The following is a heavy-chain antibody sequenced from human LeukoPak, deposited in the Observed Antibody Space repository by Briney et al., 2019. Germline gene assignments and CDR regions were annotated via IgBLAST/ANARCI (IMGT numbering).Heavy chain of an antibody. CDR2: ISGSGSSS. J-gene: IGHJ5*02. D-gene: IGHD2-15*01. CDR1: GFTFSSYV. Sequence: GGSLRLSCAASGFTFSSYVMSWVRQAPGEGLEWVSTISGSGSSSYYADPLKGRFTISRDNSKNTLHLQMNSLRAEDTAVYYCAKGPVAGTRWFDPWGQGTLVTVSS. CDR3: AKGPVAGTRWFDP. V-gene: IGHV3-23*01.